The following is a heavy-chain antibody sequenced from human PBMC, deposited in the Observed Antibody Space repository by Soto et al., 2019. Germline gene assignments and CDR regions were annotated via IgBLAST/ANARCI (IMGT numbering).Heavy chain of an antibody. CDR1: GFTFRSYA. V-gene: IGHV3-23*01. D-gene: IGHD4-17*01. CDR2: ISGSGGST. Sequence: LSLSCAACGFTFRSYAMSWGRPAPGKGLEWVSAISGSGGSTYYADSEKGRFTISRDNSKNTLYLQMNSLRAEDTDGFYCAKDTVTKVFDYWGQGTLVTVSS. CDR3: AKDTVTKVFDY. J-gene: IGHJ4*02.